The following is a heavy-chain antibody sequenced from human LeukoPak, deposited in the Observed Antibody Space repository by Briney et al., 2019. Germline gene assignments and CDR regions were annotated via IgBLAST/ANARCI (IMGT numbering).Heavy chain of an antibody. V-gene: IGHV4-38-2*02. D-gene: IGHD3-10*01. CDR3: ARGGVTYGDY. Sequence: SETLSLTCTVSGYSISSGYYWGWIRQPPGKGLEWIGSIYHSGSTYYNPSLKSRVTISVDTSKNQLSLKLSSVTAADTAVYYCARGGVTYGDYWGQGTLVTVSP. J-gene: IGHJ4*02. CDR1: GYSISSGYY. CDR2: IYHSGST.